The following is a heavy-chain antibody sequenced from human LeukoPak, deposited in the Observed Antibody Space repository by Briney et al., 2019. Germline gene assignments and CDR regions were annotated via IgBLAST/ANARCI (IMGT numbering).Heavy chain of an antibody. V-gene: IGHV3-33*08. CDR3: ARDGRSSGTDY. CDR2: IWYDGSNK. CDR1: GFTFSDYY. D-gene: IGHD3-22*01. Sequence: GGSLRLSCAASGFTFSDYYMSWIRQAPGKGLEWVAVIWYDGSNKYYADSVKGRFTISRDNSKNTLYLQMNSLRAEDTAVYYCARDGRSSGTDYWGQGTLVTVSS. J-gene: IGHJ4*02.